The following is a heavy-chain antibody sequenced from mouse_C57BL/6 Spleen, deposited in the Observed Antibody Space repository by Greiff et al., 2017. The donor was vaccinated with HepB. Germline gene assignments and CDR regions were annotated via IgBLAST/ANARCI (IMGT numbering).Heavy chain of an antibody. CDR2: INPSNGGT. CDR1: GYTFTSYW. CDR3: ARSGGNYLYYYAMDY. Sequence: VKLQESGTELVKPGASVKLSCKASGYTFTSYWMHWVKQRPGQGLEWIGNINPSNGGTNYNEKFKSKATLTVDKSYSTAYMQLSSLTSEDSAVYYCARSGGNYLYYYAMDYWGQGTSVTVSS. D-gene: IGHD2-1*01. V-gene: IGHV1-53*01. J-gene: IGHJ4*01.